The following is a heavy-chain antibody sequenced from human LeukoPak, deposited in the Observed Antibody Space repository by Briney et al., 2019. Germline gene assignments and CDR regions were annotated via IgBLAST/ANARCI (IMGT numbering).Heavy chain of an antibody. J-gene: IGHJ4*02. CDR2: VSGSGGST. CDR3: AKDNRGDNWNDLAIDY. D-gene: IGHD1-20*01. Sequence: GGSLRLSCAASGFSFSSYAMSWVRQAPGKGLEWVSTVSGSGGSTYYADSVKGRFTISRDNSKNTLYLQMNSLRAEDTAAYYCAKDNRGDNWNDLAIDYWGQGTLVTVSS. V-gene: IGHV3-23*01. CDR1: GFSFSSYA.